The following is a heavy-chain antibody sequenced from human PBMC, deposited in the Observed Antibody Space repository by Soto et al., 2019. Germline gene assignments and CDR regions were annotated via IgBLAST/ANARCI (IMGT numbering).Heavy chain of an antibody. CDR3: ARDQGYCSSTSCFGRGYGMAV. J-gene: IGHJ6*02. D-gene: IGHD2-2*01. CDR1: GYTFRSFG. V-gene: IGHV1-18*04. Sequence: ASVKVSCKTSGYTFRSFGVSWVRQAPGQGLEWMGWISGYNGKTQYAQTLQGRVTMTADTSTSTVYMELSSVTAADTAVYFCARDQGYCSSTSCFGRGYGMAVRGQGTTVTVSS. CDR2: ISGYNGKT.